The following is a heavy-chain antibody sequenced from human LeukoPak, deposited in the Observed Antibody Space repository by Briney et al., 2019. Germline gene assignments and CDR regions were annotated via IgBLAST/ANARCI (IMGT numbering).Heavy chain of an antibody. CDR1: GGSFGGYY. CDR2: INHSGST. D-gene: IGHD1-26*01. J-gene: IGHJ2*01. CDR3: ARVRGSYSWYFDL. Sequence: KPSETLSLTCAVYGGSFGGYYWSWIRQPPGKGLEWIGEINHSGSTNYNPSLKSRVTMSVDTSKNQFSLKLSSVTAADTAVYYCARVRGSYSWYFDLWGRGTLVTVSS. V-gene: IGHV4-34*01.